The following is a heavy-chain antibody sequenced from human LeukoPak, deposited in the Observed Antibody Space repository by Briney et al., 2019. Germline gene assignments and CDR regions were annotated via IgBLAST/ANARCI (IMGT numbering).Heavy chain of an antibody. V-gene: IGHV3-48*03. J-gene: IGHJ4*02. Sequence: GGSLRLSCAASVFTFSSYAMSWVRQAPGMGLEWISYISNSGDIRRYADAVKGRFAISRDNAKNSVSLQMNSLRADDTGLYFCAGGPQYSGSYGDWGQGTLVTVSS. CDR3: AGGPQYSGSYGD. D-gene: IGHD1-26*01. CDR1: VFTFSSYA. CDR2: ISNSGDIR.